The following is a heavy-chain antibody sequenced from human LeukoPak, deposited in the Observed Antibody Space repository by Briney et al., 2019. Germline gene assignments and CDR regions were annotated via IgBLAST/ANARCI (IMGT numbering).Heavy chain of an antibody. V-gene: IGHV4-39*07. D-gene: IGHD4-11*01. CDR3: ARDAMGTVTSPYFDY. J-gene: IGHJ4*02. Sequence: KASETLSLTCTVSGCSISSSSYYWGWIRQPPGKGLEWIGSIYHSGSTYYNPSLKSRVTISVDTSKNQFSLKLSSVTAADTAVYYCARDAMGTVTSPYFDYWGQGTLVTVSS. CDR1: GCSISSSSYY. CDR2: IYHSGST.